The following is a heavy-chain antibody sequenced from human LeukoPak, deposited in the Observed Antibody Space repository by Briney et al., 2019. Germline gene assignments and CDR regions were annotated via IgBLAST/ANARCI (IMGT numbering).Heavy chain of an antibody. Sequence: GGSLRLSCAASGFTFSNYYMSWIRQAPGKGLEWVSYISSSGSTIYYADSVEGRFTISRDNAKNSLYLQMNSLRAEDTAVYYCARDSAYYDSSGYYPRWFGGWGQGTLVTVSS. D-gene: IGHD3-22*01. CDR3: ARDSAYYDSSGYYPRWFGG. J-gene: IGHJ5*02. V-gene: IGHV3-11*01. CDR1: GFTFSNYY. CDR2: ISSSGSTI.